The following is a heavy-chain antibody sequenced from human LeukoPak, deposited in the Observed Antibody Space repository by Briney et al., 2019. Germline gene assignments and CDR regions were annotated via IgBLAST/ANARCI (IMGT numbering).Heavy chain of an antibody. Sequence: SETLSLTCTVSGGSISSGDYYWSWIRQPPGKGLEWIGEINHSGSTNYNPSLKSRVTISVDTSKNQFSLKLSSVTAADTAVYYCARNTKDIVVVPARDAFDIWGQGTMVTVSS. CDR3: ARNTKDIVVVPARDAFDI. CDR2: INHSGST. CDR1: GGSISSGDYY. V-gene: IGHV4-39*07. J-gene: IGHJ3*02. D-gene: IGHD2-2*01.